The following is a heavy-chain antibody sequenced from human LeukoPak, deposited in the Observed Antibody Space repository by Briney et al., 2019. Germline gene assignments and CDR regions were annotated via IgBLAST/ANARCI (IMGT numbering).Heavy chain of an antibody. CDR3: ASGGTAVVMALTYYFDT. CDR2: NTGST. CDR1: GYSISSGYY. Sequence: SETLSLTCAVSGYSISSGYYWGWIRPPPGKGLEWIGSNTGSTYYNPSLQSRVTISLDSPKNQFSLKLTSVTAADTAVYYCASGGTAVVMALTYYFDTWGQGTPVTVSS. J-gene: IGHJ4*02. V-gene: IGHV4-38-2*01. D-gene: IGHD3-22*01.